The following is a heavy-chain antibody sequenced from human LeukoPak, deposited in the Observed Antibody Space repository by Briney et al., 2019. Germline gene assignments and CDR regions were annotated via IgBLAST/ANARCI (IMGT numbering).Heavy chain of an antibody. D-gene: IGHD4-23*01. CDR3: ARDYGGSSPFDY. J-gene: IGHJ4*02. CDR2: ISSSGSDI. V-gene: IGHV3-48*03. CDR1: GLTFSSYE. Sequence: HSGGSLRLSCAASGLTFSSYEMSWVRRAPGKGLEWVSYISSSGSDIYYADSVKGRFTISRDNAKNSLYLHMNSLRAEDTAVYYCARDYGGSSPFDYWGQGTLVTVSS.